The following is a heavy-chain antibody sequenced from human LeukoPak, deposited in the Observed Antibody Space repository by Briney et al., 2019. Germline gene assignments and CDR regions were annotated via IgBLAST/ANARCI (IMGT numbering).Heavy chain of an antibody. CDR2: IKQDGSEK. V-gene: IGHV3-7*01. J-gene: IGHJ6*03. CDR3: ARADSSGWFIGYYYMDV. CDR1: GFTFSSYW. Sequence: GESLRLSCAASGFTFSSYWMSWVRQAPGKGLEWVANIKQDGSEKYYVDSVKGRFTISRDNAKNSLYLQMNILRAEDTAVYYCARADSSGWFIGYYYMDVWGKGTTVTVSS. D-gene: IGHD6-19*01.